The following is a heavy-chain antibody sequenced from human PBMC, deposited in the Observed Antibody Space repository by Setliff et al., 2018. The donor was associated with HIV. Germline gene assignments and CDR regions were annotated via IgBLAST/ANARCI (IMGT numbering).Heavy chain of an antibody. CDR2: ISYGGGT. CDR3: ARDRYTYGYFDY. Sequence: SETLSLTCALSGYSITSGYYWGWIRQSPGKGLEWIGSISYGGGTHYNPSLRSRVIISIDTSKNQFSLKLSSVTAADTALYYCARDRYTYGYFDYWGQGALVTVSS. D-gene: IGHD5-18*01. CDR1: GYSITSGYY. V-gene: IGHV4-38-2*02. J-gene: IGHJ4*02.